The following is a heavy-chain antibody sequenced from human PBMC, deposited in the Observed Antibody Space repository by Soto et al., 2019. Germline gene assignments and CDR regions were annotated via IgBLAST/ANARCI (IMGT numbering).Heavy chain of an antibody. CDR3: ARDSAGLDY. D-gene: IGHD6-25*01. J-gene: IGHJ4*02. V-gene: IGHV4-59*01. CDR1: GGSISSYY. CDR2: IYYSGST. Sequence: PSETLSLTCTVPGGSISSYYWSWIRQPPGKGLEWIGYIYYSGSTNYNPSLKSRVTISVDTSKNQFSLKLSSVTAADTAVYYCARDSAGLDYWGQGTLVTVSS.